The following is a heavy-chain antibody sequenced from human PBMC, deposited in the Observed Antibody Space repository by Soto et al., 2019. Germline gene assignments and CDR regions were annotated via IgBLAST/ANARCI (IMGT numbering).Heavy chain of an antibody. CDR1: GGSISSTNHY. Sequence: SETLSLTCTVSGGSISSTNHYWGWIRQPPGKGLEWIGDIYYSGMAHYNPSLKSRVTISVDTSKNQFSLKLSSVTAADTAVYYCARHGYYYDSTGYYYFVWGQGTLVTVSS. V-gene: IGHV4-39*01. D-gene: IGHD3-22*01. CDR3: ARHGYYYDSTGYYYFV. J-gene: IGHJ4*02. CDR2: IYYSGMA.